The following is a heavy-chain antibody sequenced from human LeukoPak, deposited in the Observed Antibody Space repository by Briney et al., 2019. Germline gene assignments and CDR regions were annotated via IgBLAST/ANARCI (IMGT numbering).Heavy chain of an antibody. CDR3: ASCNGIVGATSDY. V-gene: IGHV3-53*01. J-gene: IGHJ4*02. CDR2: IYSGGRT. D-gene: IGHD1-26*01. CDR1: GFTGSSNY. Sequence: GSLPVSRAASGFTGSSNYMSWVRQAPGDGLEWVSVIYSGGRTYYADSAKGRFIISRDNSKNTLYLQMNSLRAEDTAVYYCASCNGIVGATSDYWGQGTLVTVSS.